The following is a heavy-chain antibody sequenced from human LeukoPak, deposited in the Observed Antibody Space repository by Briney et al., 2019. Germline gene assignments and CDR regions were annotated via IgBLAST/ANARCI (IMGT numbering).Heavy chain of an antibody. CDR3: ARERLIWITMVRGFDY. J-gene: IGHJ4*02. Sequence: PGGSLRLSCAASGFTFSSYAMHWVRQAPGKGLEWVAVISYDGSNKYYADSVKGRFTISRDNSKNTLYLQMNSLRAEDTAVYYCARERLIWITMVRGFDYWGQGTLVTVSS. CDR2: ISYDGSNK. CDR1: GFTFSSYA. V-gene: IGHV3-30*04. D-gene: IGHD3-10*01.